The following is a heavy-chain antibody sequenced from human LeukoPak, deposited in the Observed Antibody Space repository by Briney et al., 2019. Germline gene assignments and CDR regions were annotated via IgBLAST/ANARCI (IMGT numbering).Heavy chain of an antibody. CDR2: ISYIGST. CDR1: GDSFSSHY. Sequence: SETLSLTCTVSGDSFSSHYWTWIRQPPGKGLEWIGYISYIGSTNYSPSLKGRVTFSIVTSKTQFSLKLTSVTAADTAVYYCARDLVTVTKGFDIWGQGTMVSVSS. D-gene: IGHD4-17*01. CDR3: ARDLVTVTKGFDI. V-gene: IGHV4-59*11. J-gene: IGHJ3*02.